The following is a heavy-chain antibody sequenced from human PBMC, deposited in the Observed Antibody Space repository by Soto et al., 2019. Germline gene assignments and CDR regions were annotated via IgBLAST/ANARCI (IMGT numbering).Heavy chain of an antibody. J-gene: IGHJ3*02. CDR1: GFTFSSYS. Sequence: GGSLRLSCAASGFTFSSYSMNWVRQAPGKGLEWVSSISSSSSYIYYADSVKGRFTISRDNAKNSLYLQMNSLRAEDTAVYYCARVPSAGGYSSSSESNAFDIWGQGTMVTVSS. CDR2: ISSSSSYI. D-gene: IGHD6-6*01. CDR3: ARVPSAGGYSSSSESNAFDI. V-gene: IGHV3-21*01.